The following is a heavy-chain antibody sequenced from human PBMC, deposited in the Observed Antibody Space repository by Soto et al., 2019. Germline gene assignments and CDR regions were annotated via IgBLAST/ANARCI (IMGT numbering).Heavy chain of an antibody. CDR2: IYYSGIT. D-gene: IGHD2-2*01. Sequence: QVQLQESGPGLVKASQTLSLTCTVSGGSINSGRYYWSWIRQHPGKGLEWIGYIYYSGITDYNPSLKSRVTISVDTSKSQFSLNLSSVTAADTAVYYCARVQTDSVVVLAFDIWGQGTMVTVSS. CDR3: ARVQTDSVVVLAFDI. CDR1: GGSINSGRYY. J-gene: IGHJ3*02. V-gene: IGHV4-31*03.